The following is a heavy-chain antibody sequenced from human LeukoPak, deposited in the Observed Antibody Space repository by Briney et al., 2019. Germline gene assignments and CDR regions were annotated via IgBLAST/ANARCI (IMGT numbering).Heavy chain of an antibody. CDR1: GYTFTGHY. J-gene: IGHJ4*02. V-gene: IGHV1-2*02. D-gene: IGHD3-10*02. CDR2: INPNSGGT. Sequence: ASVKVSCKASGYTFTGHYMHWVRQAPGQGLEWMGWINPNSGGTNYAQKFQGRVTMTRDTSISTAYMELSRLRSDDTAVYYCARRASVRGSYFDYWGQGTLVTVSS. CDR3: ARRASVRGSYFDY.